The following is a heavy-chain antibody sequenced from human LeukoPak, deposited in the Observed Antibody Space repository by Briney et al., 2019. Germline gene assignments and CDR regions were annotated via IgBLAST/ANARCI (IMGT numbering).Heavy chain of an antibody. Sequence: SETLSLTCTISGGSISSYYWSWIRQPPGKGLEWIGYIYYTGSTIHNPSLKSRVNISVDTSKNQFSLKLSSVTAAHTAVYYCARVIYSGYDFRGAMDVWGKGTTVTISS. J-gene: IGHJ6*03. V-gene: IGHV4-59*01. CDR1: GGSISSYY. CDR3: ARVIYSGYDFRGAMDV. D-gene: IGHD5-12*01. CDR2: IYYTGST.